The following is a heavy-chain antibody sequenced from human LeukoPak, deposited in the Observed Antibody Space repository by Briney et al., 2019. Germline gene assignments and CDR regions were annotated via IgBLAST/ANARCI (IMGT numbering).Heavy chain of an antibody. D-gene: IGHD1-7*01. CDR3: ARKAQYNGHYPLDY. Sequence: GGSLRLSCAASGFTVSSNSMNWVRQAPGKGLEWVSGTSDRGDYTYYADSVKGRFTISRDSSKNTLFLQMNSLRAEDTALYFCARKAQYNGHYPLDYWGQGTLVTVSS. J-gene: IGHJ4*02. CDR2: TSDRGDYT. V-gene: IGHV3-23*01. CDR1: GFTVSSNS.